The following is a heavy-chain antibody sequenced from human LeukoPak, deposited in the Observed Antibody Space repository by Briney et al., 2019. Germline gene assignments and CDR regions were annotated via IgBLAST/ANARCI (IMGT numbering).Heavy chain of an antibody. CDR1: GGTFSNYP. CDR3: ATHTGGYNYWWFDI. J-gene: IGHJ5*02. D-gene: IGHD5-24*01. V-gene: IGHV1-69*13. CDR2: IIPIYGTA. Sequence: SVKVSCKASGGTFSNYPIIRVRQAPGRGLEWLGGIIPIYGTANYAQMFQGRITLTAHESTATAYMELSSLTSDDTAMYFCATHTGGYNYWWFDIWGQGTLVTVSS.